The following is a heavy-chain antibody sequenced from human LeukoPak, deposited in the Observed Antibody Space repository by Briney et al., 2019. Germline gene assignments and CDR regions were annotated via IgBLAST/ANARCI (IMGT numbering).Heavy chain of an antibody. J-gene: IGHJ4*02. V-gene: IGHV4-59*01. CDR3: ARLYCSGGTCYSGLDY. CDR2: IYYSGTT. Sequence: KTSETLSPTCTVSGGSISSYYWSWIRQPPGKGLEWIGYIYYSGTTNYNPSLKSRVTISVDTSKNQFSLKLSSVTAADTALYYCARLYCSGGTCYSGLDYWGQGTLVTVSS. D-gene: IGHD2-15*01. CDR1: GGSISSYY.